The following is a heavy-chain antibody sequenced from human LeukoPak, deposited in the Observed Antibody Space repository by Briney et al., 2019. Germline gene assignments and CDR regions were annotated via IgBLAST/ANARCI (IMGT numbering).Heavy chain of an antibody. CDR3: AREIWFGESYFDY. CDR1: GITLSNYG. CDR2: ISGSGGST. J-gene: IGHJ4*02. D-gene: IGHD3-10*01. V-gene: IGHV3-23*01. Sequence: PGGSLRLSCAVSGITLSNYGMSWVRQAPGKGLEWVAGISGSGGSTNYADSVKDRFTISRDNSKNTLYLQMNSLRAEDTAVYYCAREIWFGESYFDYWGQGTLVTVSS.